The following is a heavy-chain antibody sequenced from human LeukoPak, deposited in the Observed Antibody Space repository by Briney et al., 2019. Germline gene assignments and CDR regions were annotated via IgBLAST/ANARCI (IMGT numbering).Heavy chain of an antibody. J-gene: IGHJ6*03. V-gene: IGHV4-4*07. CDR1: GGSISSYY. CDR2: IYTSGST. D-gene: IGHD3-9*01. CDR3: ARDKRDYDILTGYYYYYYMDV. Sequence: SETLSLTCTVSGGSISSYYWSWIRQPAGKGLEWIGRIYTSGSTNYNPSLKSRVTMSVDTSKSQFSLKLSSVTAADTAVYYCARDKRDYDILTGYYYYYYMDVWGKGTTVTISS.